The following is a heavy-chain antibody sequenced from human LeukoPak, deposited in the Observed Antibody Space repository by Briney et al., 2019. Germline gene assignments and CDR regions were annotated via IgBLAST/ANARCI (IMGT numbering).Heavy chain of an antibody. CDR2: ISYDGSNQ. D-gene: IGHD5-18*01. V-gene: IGHV3-30-3*01. Sequence: PGGSLRLSCAASGFTFSSYAMHWVRQAPGKGLEWVALISYDGSNQYYADSVMGRFTISRDNSKNTLYLQMNSLRVEDTAVYYCAGDQLGYYGMDVWGHGTTVTVSS. CDR3: AGDQLGYYGMDV. CDR1: GFTFSSYA. J-gene: IGHJ6*02.